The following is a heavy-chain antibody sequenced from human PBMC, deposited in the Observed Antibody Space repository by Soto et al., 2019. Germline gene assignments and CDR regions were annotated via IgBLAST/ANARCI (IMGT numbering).Heavy chain of an antibody. J-gene: IGHJ6*02. Sequence: SETLSLTCAVYGGSFSGYYWSWIRQPPGKGLEWIGEINHSGRTNYNPSLKSRVTISVDTSKNQFSRKLSSVTAADTAVYDCARGSRAAHKPTYYYDSSGYYGYGMDVWGQGTTVT. CDR1: GGSFSGYY. CDR2: INHSGRT. D-gene: IGHD3-22*01. V-gene: IGHV4-34*01. CDR3: ARGSRAAHKPTYYYDSSGYYGYGMDV.